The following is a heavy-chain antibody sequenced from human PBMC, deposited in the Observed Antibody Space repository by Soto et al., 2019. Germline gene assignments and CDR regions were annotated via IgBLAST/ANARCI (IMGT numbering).Heavy chain of an antibody. J-gene: IGHJ5*02. D-gene: IGHD3-22*01. CDR3: AKVLYYYDSSGYSA. V-gene: IGHV3-23*01. Sequence: PGGSLRLSCAASGFTFSSYAMSWVRPAPGKGLEWVSAISVSGGSTYYADSVKGRFTISRDNSKNTLYLQMNSLRAEDTAVYYCAKVLYYYDSSGYSAWGQGTLVTVSS. CDR1: GFTFSSYA. CDR2: ISVSGGST.